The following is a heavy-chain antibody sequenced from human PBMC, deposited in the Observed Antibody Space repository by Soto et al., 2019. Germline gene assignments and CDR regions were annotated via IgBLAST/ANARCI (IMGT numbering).Heavy chain of an antibody. CDR3: AGVAVTGRGWFDP. D-gene: IGHD6-19*01. CDR1: GGSISSGDYY. J-gene: IGHJ5*02. V-gene: IGHV4-30-4*01. CDR2: IYYSGST. Sequence: SETLSLTCTVSGGSISSGDYYWSWIRQPPGKGLEWIGYIYYSGSTYYNPSLKSRVTISVDTSKNQFSLKLSSVTAADTAVYYCAGVAVTGRGWFDPWGQGTLVTVSS.